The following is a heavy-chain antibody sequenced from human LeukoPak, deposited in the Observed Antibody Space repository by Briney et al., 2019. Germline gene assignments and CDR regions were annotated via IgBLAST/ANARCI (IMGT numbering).Heavy chain of an antibody. CDR1: GGIFSSYT. CDR2: IIPLLGIA. Sequence: ASVKVSCKASGGIFSSYTISWVLQAPGQGLEWMGRIIPLLGIANYAQKFQGRVTIIADKSNSTAYMELSSLRSEDTAVYYCARDDADSAYADGDYWGQGTLVTVSS. D-gene: IGHD5-12*01. V-gene: IGHV1-69*04. J-gene: IGHJ4*02. CDR3: ARDDADSAYADGDY.